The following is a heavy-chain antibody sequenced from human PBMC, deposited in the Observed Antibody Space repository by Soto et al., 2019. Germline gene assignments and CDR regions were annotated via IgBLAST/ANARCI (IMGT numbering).Heavy chain of an antibody. Sequence: ASVKVSCKASGGTFSSYAISWVRQAPGQGLEWMGGIIPIFGTANYAQKFQGRVTITADESTSTAYMELSSLRSEDTAVYYCARAVVPAAEYYYYYGMDVWGQGTTVTVSS. CDR3: ARAVVPAAEYYYYYGMDV. CDR2: IIPIFGTA. CDR1: GGTFSSYA. D-gene: IGHD2-2*01. V-gene: IGHV1-69*13. J-gene: IGHJ6*02.